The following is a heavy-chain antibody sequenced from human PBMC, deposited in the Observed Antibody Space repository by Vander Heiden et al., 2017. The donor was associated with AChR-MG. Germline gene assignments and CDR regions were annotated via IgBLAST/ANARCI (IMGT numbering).Heavy chain of an antibody. D-gene: IGHD3-3*01. CDR3: AKDARISSRGWAWRGYYFDY. CDR2: ISGSDGST. Sequence: EAQLLESGGYLVQPGGSLRLTCAASGFTFGSHAFSGVRQAPGKGLEWVSTISGSDGSTYYSDSVKGRFTISRDNSKNTLYLQMTSLRAEDTALYYCAKDARISSRGWAWRGYYFDYWGQGTPVTVSS. CDR1: GFTFGSHA. V-gene: IGHV3-23*01. J-gene: IGHJ4*02.